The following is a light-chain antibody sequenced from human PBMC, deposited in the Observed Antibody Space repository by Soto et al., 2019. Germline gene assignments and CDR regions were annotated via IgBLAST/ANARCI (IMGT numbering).Light chain of an antibody. CDR2: GAS. Sequence: LSPGAVSLSKGDRATLSCRASQSVSRSYLGWYQQKPGQAPRLLMYGASIRAAGVPDRFSGSGSGTEFTLSISRLEPEDFTVYYCYLYKTFGQVTNVDI. CDR1: QSVSRSY. J-gene: IGKJ1*01. V-gene: IGKV3-20*01. CDR3: YLYKT.